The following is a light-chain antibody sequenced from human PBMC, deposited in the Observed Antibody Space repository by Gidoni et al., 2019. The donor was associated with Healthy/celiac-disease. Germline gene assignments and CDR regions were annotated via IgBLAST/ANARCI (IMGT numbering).Light chain of an antibody. CDR1: QTISSY. CDR2: SAS. V-gene: IGKV1-39*01. Sequence: DIQMTQSPSSLSASVGGSATITCRASQTISSYLNWYQQKPGKAPKLLIYSASSLQSGVPSRFSGSGSGTDFTLTISSLQPEDFATYYCQQSYSSPRAFGGGTKVEIK. CDR3: QQSYSSPRA. J-gene: IGKJ4*01.